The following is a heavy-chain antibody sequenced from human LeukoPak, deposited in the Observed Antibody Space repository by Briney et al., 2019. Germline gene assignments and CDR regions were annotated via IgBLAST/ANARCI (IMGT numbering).Heavy chain of an antibody. CDR1: GYTFTGYY. CDR3: ARGGLSSSWYDYYYYMDV. V-gene: IGHV1-2*02. J-gene: IGHJ6*03. D-gene: IGHD6-13*01. CDR2: INPNSGGT. Sequence: ASVKVSCKASGYTFTGYYMHWVRQAPGQGLEWMGWINPNSGGTNYAQKFQGRVTMTRDTSITTAYMELSRLRSDGTAVYYCARGGLSSSWYDYYYYMDVWGKGTTVTVSS.